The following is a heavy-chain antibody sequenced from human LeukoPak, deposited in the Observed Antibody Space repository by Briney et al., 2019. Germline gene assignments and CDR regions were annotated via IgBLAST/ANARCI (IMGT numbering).Heavy chain of an antibody. V-gene: IGHV3-53*01. D-gene: IGHD2-15*01. Sequence: GGSLRLSCGASGITFSSYSMNWVRQAPGKGLEWVSIIYSGGSTYYADSVKGRFTISRDNSKNTLYLQMNSLRAEDTAVYYCARAPGYCSGGSCYSLLDYWGQGTLVTVSS. CDR1: GITFSSYS. CDR2: IYSGGST. J-gene: IGHJ4*02. CDR3: ARAPGYCSGGSCYSLLDY.